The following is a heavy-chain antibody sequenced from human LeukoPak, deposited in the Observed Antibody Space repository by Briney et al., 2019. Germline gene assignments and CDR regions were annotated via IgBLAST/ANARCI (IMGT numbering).Heavy chain of an antibody. D-gene: IGHD3-3*01. Sequence: SETLSLTRAVYGGSFSGYYWSWIRQPPGKGLEWIGEINHSGSTNYNPSLKSRVTISVDTSKNQFSLKLSSVTAADTAVYYCARVMSAWYFDYWGQGTLVTVSS. V-gene: IGHV4-34*01. CDR3: ARVMSAWYFDY. CDR1: GGSFSGYY. J-gene: IGHJ4*02. CDR2: INHSGST.